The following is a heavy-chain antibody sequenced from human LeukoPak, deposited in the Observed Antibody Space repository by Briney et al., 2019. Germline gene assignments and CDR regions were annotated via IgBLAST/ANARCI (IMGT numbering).Heavy chain of an antibody. V-gene: IGHV3-21*01. CDR2: ISSSSSYI. CDR3: ARDDADGGADAFDI. CDR1: GFTFSSYS. J-gene: IGHJ3*02. D-gene: IGHD3-16*01. Sequence: GGTLRLSCAASGFTFSSYSMSWVRQAPGKGLEWVSSISSSSSYIYYADSVKGRFTISRDNAKNSLYLQMNSLRAEDTAVYYCARDDADGGADAFDIWGQGTMVTVSS.